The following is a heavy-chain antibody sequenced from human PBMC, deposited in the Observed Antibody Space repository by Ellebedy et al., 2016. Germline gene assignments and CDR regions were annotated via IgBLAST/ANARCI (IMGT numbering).Heavy chain of an antibody. D-gene: IGHD2/OR15-2a*01. CDR3: AKSPITFGRRVEGSYLET. CDR1: GFSVTSND. CDR2: MYGGGTE. Sequence: GESLKISXAASGFSVTSNDMSWVRQAPGRGLELVSLMYGGGTEYYADSVRGRFTVSRDNSKRTLFLEMNDLRPEDSAVYYCAKSPITFGRRVEGSYLETWGQGTQVTVSS. V-gene: IGHV3-66*02. J-gene: IGHJ4*02.